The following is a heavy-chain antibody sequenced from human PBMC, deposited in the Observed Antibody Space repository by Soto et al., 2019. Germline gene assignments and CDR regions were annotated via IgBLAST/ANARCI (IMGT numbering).Heavy chain of an antibody. D-gene: IGHD1-26*01. CDR2: ISAYNGNT. CDR3: PTTTLYSGSYFGY. J-gene: IGHJ4*02. V-gene: IGHV1-18*01. Sequence: GASVNVSCKASGYTFTSYGISWVRQPLGQGREWMGWISAYNGNTNYAQKLQGRVTTPTETSTSTAYMELSSMSSDDTAVYYCPTTTLYSGSYFGYWGQGTVVTVSS. CDR1: GYTFTSYG.